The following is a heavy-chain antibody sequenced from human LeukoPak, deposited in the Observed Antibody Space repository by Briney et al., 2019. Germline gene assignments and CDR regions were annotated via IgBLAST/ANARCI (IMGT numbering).Heavy chain of an antibody. V-gene: IGHV4-39*01. Sequence: PSETLPLTCTVSGGSISSSSYYWGWIRQPPGKGLEWIGSIYYSGSTYYNPSLKSRVTISVDTSKNQFSLKLSSVTAADTAVYYCASQVVTPPLDYWGQGTLVTVSS. CDR1: GGSISSSSYY. CDR2: IYYSGST. CDR3: ASQVVTPPLDY. J-gene: IGHJ4*02. D-gene: IGHD4-23*01.